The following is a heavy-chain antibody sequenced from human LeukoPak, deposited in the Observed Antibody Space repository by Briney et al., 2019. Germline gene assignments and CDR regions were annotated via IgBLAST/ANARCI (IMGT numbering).Heavy chain of an antibody. D-gene: IGHD2-15*01. CDR1: GGSISSYY. CDR3: ARDMGTGMVAAFDL. Sequence: SETLSLTCTVSGGSISSYYWSWIRQPAGKGLEWIGRIYHSGSTNENPSLKSRVTMSVDTSKNQFSLRLSSVTAADTAVYYCARDMGTGMVAAFDLWGQGTLVTVSS. CDR2: IYHSGST. V-gene: IGHV4-4*07. J-gene: IGHJ4*02.